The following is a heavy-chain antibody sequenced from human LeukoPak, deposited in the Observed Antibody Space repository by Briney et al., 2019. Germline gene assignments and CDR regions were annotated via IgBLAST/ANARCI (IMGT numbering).Heavy chain of an antibody. J-gene: IGHJ4*02. CDR1: GFTLSSYS. CDR2: ISGRGGST. CDR3: AKSLYSSSFSFDY. D-gene: IGHD6-6*01. V-gene: IGHV3-23*01. Sequence: QSGRSLTLSWAASGFTLSSYSMNWVRQAPRKGLEWDSVISGRGGSTYYADSVKGRFTISRDNSKNTLYLQMNSLRAEGTAVYYCAKSLYSSSFSFDYWGQGTLVTVSS.